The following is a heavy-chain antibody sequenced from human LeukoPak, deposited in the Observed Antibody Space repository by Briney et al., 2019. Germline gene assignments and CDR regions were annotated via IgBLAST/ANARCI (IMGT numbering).Heavy chain of an antibody. CDR1: GGSISSGSYY. Sequence: SQTLSLTCTVSGGSISSGSYYWSWIRQPAGKGLEWIGRIYTSGSTNYNPSLKSRVTISVDTSESQFSLKLSSVTAADTAVYYCARDRTYCSSTSCYDAFDIWGQGTMVTVSS. J-gene: IGHJ3*02. V-gene: IGHV4-61*02. D-gene: IGHD2-2*01. CDR3: ARDRTYCSSTSCYDAFDI. CDR2: IYTSGST.